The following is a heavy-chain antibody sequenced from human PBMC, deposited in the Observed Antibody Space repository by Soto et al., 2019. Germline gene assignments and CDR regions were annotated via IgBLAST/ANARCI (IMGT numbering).Heavy chain of an antibody. CDR3: AKAYFVWSSEQPYYFDY. CDR1: GFTFSNYA. V-gene: IGHV3-23*01. J-gene: IGHJ4*02. CDR2: ISGSGVRS. Sequence: EVQLLDSGGGLVQPGGSLRLSCAASGFTFSNYAMTWVRLGPGKGLEWVSGISGSGVRSYDADSLKGRFTISRDNSKSKLYLQMNRLRADDTAVYYCAKAYFVWSSEQPYYFDYWGQGNLVTVSS. D-gene: IGHD3-16*01.